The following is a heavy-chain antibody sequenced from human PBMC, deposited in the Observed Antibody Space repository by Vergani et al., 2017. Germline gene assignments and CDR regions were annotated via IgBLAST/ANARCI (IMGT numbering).Heavy chain of an antibody. CDR2: IYHTGSA. J-gene: IGHJ5*02. CDR1: GYSITSGYY. CDR3: GRTVALWFGETKDGGGFDP. Sequence: QVQLLESGPGLLKPSETLSLTCSVSGYSITSGYYWGWIRQPPGRGLEWIGSIYHTGSAYYNPSLKSRVTVSVDTSMNQVSLKLNSVTAADTAVYYCGRTVALWFGETKDGGGFDPWGQGTLVTVTS. V-gene: IGHV4-38-2*01. D-gene: IGHD3-10*01.